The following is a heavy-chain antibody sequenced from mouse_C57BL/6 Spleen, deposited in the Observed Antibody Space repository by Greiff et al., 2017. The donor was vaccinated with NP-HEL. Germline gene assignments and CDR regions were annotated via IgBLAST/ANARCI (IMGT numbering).Heavy chain of an antibody. D-gene: IGHD2-4*01. CDR2: INYDGSST. Sequence: EVKVVESEGGLVQPGSSMKLSCTASGFTFSDYYMAWVRQVPEKGLEWVANINYDGSSTYYLDSLKSRFIISRDNAKNILYLQMSSLKSEDTATYYCARVGDYDGEYFDYWGQGTTLTVSS. CDR3: ARVGDYDGEYFDY. J-gene: IGHJ2*01. V-gene: IGHV5-16*01. CDR1: GFTFSDYY.